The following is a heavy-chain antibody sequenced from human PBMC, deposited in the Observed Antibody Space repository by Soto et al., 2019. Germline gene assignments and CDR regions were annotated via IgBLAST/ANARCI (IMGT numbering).Heavy chain of an antibody. V-gene: IGHV3-48*03. CDR3: ARVKSGSGSYAFDI. CDR1: GFTFSSYE. J-gene: IGHJ3*02. CDR2: ISSSGSTI. D-gene: IGHD3-10*01. Sequence: GGSLRLSCAASGFTFSSYEMNWVRQAPGKGLEWVSYISSSGSTIYYADSVKGRFTISRDNAKNSLYLQMNSLRAEDTSVYYCARVKSGSGSYAFDIWGQGTMVTVSS.